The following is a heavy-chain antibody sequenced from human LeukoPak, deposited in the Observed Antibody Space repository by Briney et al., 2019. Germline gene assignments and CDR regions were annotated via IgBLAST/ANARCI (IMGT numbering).Heavy chain of an antibody. D-gene: IGHD6-19*01. V-gene: IGHV1-2*02. CDR3: ARDRKPIGQWLVDDAFDI. J-gene: IGHJ3*02. CDR1: VYTFTGYY. CDR2: INPNSGGT. Sequence: ASVKVSCKASVYTFTGYYMHCVRQAPGQGLWWMGWINPNSGGTNYAQKFQGRVTMTRDTSISTAYMELSRLRSDDTAVYYYARDRKPIGQWLVDDAFDIWGQGTMVTVSS.